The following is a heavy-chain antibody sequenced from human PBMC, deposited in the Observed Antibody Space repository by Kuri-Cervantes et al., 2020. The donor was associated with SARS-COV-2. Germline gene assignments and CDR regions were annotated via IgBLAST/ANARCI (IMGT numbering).Heavy chain of an antibody. Sequence: ASVKVSCKASGYTFTSYYMHWVRQAPGQGLEWMGIINPSGGSTSYAQKFQGRVTMTRDTSTSTVYMELSSLRSEDTAVYYCARAFVLGYCSCTSCYTLNFDYWGQGTLVTVSS. D-gene: IGHD2-2*02. CDR3: ARAFVLGYCSCTSCYTLNFDY. J-gene: IGHJ4*02. V-gene: IGHV1-46*01. CDR1: GYTFTSYY. CDR2: INPSGGST.